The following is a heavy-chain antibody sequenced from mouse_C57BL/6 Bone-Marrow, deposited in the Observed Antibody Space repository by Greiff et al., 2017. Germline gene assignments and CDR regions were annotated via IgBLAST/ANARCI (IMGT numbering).Heavy chain of an antibody. V-gene: IGHV5-16*01. CDR3: ARDWGNYYDY. Sequence: EVQVVESEGGLVQPGSSMKLSCTASGFTFSDYYMAWVRQVPEKGLEWVANINYDGSSTYYLDSLKSRFIISRDNAKNILYLQMSSLKSEDTATYYCARDWGNYYDYWGQGTTLTVSS. CDR1: GFTFSDYY. CDR2: INYDGSST. D-gene: IGHD1-1*01. J-gene: IGHJ2*01.